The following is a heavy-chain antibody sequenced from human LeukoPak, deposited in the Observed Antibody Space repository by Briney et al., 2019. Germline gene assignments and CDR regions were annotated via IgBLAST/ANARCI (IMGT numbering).Heavy chain of an antibody. CDR2: INAGNGNT. CDR3: AREAAGAGHFDY. J-gene: IGHJ4*02. V-gene: IGHV1-3*01. CDR1: GYTFTSYH. D-gene: IGHD6-19*01. Sequence: GGSLRLSCAASGYTFTSYHMHWVRQAPGQRLEWMGWINAGNGNTKYSQKFQGRVTITRDTSASTAYMELSSLRSEDTAVYYCAREAAGAGHFDYWGQGTLVTVSS.